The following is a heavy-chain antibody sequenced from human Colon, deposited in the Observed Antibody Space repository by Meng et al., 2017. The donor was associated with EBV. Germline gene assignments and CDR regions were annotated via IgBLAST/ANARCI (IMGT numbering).Heavy chain of an antibody. Sequence: QVHLQGAGPGLVKPSADPSLTCAGSGVSVRRNAYHLSVIRQPPGKGLEWIGCMYASGSAKYNPSLNSRVPISIDTTRNHFVLKLTSVTAADTAVYYCAYYFVGRGGTGFWGQGTLVTVSS. CDR3: AYYFVGRGGTGF. J-gene: IGHJ4*02. D-gene: IGHD2-8*02. CDR2: MYASGSA. V-gene: IGHV4-61*03. CDR1: GVSVRRNAYH.